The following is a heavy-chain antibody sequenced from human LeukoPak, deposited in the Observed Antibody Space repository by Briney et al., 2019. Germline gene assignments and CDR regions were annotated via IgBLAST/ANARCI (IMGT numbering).Heavy chain of an antibody. Sequence: SETLSLTCAVYGGSFSGYYWSWIRQPPGKGLEWIGEINHSGSTNYNPSLKSRVTISVDTSKNQFSLKLSSVTAADTAVHYCARVPLYYYDSSGSIYWGQGTLVTVSS. J-gene: IGHJ4*02. CDR2: INHSGST. D-gene: IGHD3-22*01. CDR3: ARVPLYYYDSSGSIY. CDR1: GGSFSGYY. V-gene: IGHV4-34*01.